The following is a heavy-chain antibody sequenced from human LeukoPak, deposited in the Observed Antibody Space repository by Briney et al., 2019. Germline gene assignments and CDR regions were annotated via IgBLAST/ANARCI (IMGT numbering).Heavy chain of an antibody. V-gene: IGHV3-30*18. CDR2: ISYGGSQI. J-gene: IGHJ5*02. D-gene: IGHD6-13*01. CDR3: VKVGSSSWYGNWFDP. CDR1: GFTFSIYT. Sequence: PGTSLRLSCAASGFTFSIYTMHWVRQAPGKGPEWVAVISYGGSQIYYADSVKGRFTISRDNSKNTLYLQMSSLRAEDTAVYYCVKVGSSSWYGNWFDPWGQGTLVTVSS.